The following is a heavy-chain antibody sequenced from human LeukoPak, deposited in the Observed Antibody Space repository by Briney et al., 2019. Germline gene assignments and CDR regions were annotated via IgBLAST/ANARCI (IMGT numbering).Heavy chain of an antibody. V-gene: IGHV1-69*13. CDR3: ARSRYCSSTSCSYYYYYYYMDV. CDR2: IIPIFGTA. J-gene: IGHJ6*03. Sequence: GASVKVSCKASGGTFSSYAISWVRQAPGQGLEWMGGIIPIFGTANYAQKFQGRVTITADESTSTAYMELSSLRSEDTAVYYCARSRYCSSTSCSYYYYYYYMDVWGKGTTVTISS. CDR1: GGTFSSYA. D-gene: IGHD2-2*01.